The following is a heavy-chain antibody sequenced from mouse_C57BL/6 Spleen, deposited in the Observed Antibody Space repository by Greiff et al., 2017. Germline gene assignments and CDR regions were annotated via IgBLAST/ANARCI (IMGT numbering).Heavy chain of an antibody. V-gene: IGHV3-6*01. Sequence: DVQLQESGPGLVKPSQSLSLTCSVTGYSITSGYYWNWIRQFPGNKLEWMGYISYDGSNNYNPSLKNRISITRDTSKNQFFLKLNSVTTEDTATYYCASGQLRLPWFAYWGQGTLVTVSA. CDR2: ISYDGSN. D-gene: IGHD3-2*02. CDR1: GYSITSGYY. CDR3: ASGQLRLPWFAY. J-gene: IGHJ3*01.